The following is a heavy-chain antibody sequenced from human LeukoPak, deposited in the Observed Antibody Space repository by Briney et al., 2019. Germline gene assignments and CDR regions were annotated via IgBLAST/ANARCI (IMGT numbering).Heavy chain of an antibody. Sequence: SETLSLTCTVSGGSISSYYWSWIRQPPGKGLEWIGYIYYTGSTTYNPSLKSRVTISVDTSKNQFSLKLSSVTAADTAVYYCARHRLLGGDILWGQGTLVTVSS. J-gene: IGHJ4*02. CDR3: ARHRLLGGDIL. CDR2: IYYTGST. CDR1: GGSISSYY. V-gene: IGHV4-59*01. D-gene: IGHD5-12*01.